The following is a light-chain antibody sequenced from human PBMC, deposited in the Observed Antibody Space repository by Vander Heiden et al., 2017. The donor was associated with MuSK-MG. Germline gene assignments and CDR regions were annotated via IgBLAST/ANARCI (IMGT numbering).Light chain of an antibody. J-gene: IGKJ4*01. Sequence: EIVMTQSPATLSVSPGERATLSCRASQGVSSDLAWYQQKPGQPPRLLIYGASTRATGIPARFSGSGYGTEFTLAISSRQSEDFAVYYCHQDSDWSMLPFGGGTKVEIK. V-gene: IGKV3-15*01. CDR2: GAS. CDR3: HQDSDWSMLP. CDR1: QGVSSD.